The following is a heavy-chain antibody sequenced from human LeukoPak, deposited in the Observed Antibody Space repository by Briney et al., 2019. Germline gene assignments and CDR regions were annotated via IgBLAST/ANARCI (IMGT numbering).Heavy chain of an antibody. Sequence: ASVKVSCKASGYTFTSYAMHWVRQAPGQRLEWMGWINAGNGNTKYSQELQGRVTITRDTSASTAYMELSSLRSEDMAVYYCARDVGWSTPWFDPWGQGTLVTVSS. CDR2: INAGNGNT. D-gene: IGHD2-8*01. CDR1: GYTFTSYA. V-gene: IGHV1-3*03. J-gene: IGHJ5*02. CDR3: ARDVGWSTPWFDP.